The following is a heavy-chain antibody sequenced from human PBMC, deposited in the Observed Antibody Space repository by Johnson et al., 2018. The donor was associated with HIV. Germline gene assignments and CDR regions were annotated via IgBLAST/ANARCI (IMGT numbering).Heavy chain of an antibody. CDR2: IYSGGST. CDR1: GFIVSSNY. D-gene: IGHD6-13*01. J-gene: IGHJ3*02. Sequence: VQLVESGGGLVQPGGSLRLSCAASGFIVSSNYMSWVRQAPGKGLEWASVIYSGGSTYYADSVKGRFTISRDNSTHTLYLQLNSLRAEDTAVYYCAREAIAAADSNAFDIWGQGTMVTVSS. V-gene: IGHV3-53*01. CDR3: AREAIAAADSNAFDI.